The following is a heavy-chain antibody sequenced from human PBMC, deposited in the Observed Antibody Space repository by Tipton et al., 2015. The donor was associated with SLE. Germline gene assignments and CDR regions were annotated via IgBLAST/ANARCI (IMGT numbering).Heavy chain of an antibody. V-gene: IGHV3-23*01. CDR2: VSVTGDTT. J-gene: IGHJ4*02. Sequence: GSLRLSCVVSGSDFRNSDMNWVRQAPGKGLEWVSRVSVTGDTTYSGDSVKGRFTISRDNSKNMVYLQMNNLRGDDTAIYYCAKESICSGSCPLDDWGQGTLVTVSS. CDR3: AKESICSGSCPLDD. D-gene: IGHD1-26*01. CDR1: GSDFRNSD.